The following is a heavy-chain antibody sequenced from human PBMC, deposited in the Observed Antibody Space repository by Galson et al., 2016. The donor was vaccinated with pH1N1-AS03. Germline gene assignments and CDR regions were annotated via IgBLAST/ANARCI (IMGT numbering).Heavy chain of an antibody. CDR3: ATDLLSDTSGYYRL. Sequence: SLRLSCAASGFSFSNAGMSWVRQAPGKGLEWVGRIKSKTDGETTDYAAPVKGRFTISRDDLKNTLYLQMNSLKTEDTAVYYCATDLLSDTSGYYRLWGQGTMVTVSS. J-gene: IGHJ3*01. V-gene: IGHV3-15*01. CDR2: IKSKTDGETT. D-gene: IGHD3-22*01. CDR1: GFSFSNAG.